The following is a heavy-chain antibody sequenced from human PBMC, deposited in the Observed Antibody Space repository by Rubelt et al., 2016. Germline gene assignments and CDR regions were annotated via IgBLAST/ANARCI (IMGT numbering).Heavy chain of an antibody. CDR3: ARSDIVATITDY. D-gene: IGHD5-12*01. CDR1: GFTFSSYE. V-gene: IGHV3-48*03. Sequence: EVQLVESGGGLVQPGGSLRLSCAASGFTFSSYEMNWVRQAPGKGLEWVSYISSSGSTIYYADSVKGRWTISGDNAKNSLYLQMNSLRAEDTAVYYCARSDIVATITDYWGQGTLVTVSS. J-gene: IGHJ4*02. CDR2: ISSSGSTI.